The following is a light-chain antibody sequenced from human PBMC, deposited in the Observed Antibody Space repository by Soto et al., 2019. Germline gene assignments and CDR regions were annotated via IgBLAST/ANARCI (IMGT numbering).Light chain of an antibody. CDR2: GAS. J-gene: IGKJ1*01. CDR1: QSVSSSF. Sequence: EIVLTQSPGTLSLSPGERATLSCRASQSVSSSFLAWYQQKPGQAPRLLIYGASTKAPGIADRFRGSGCGTDLTLTISGLEPEDFAVYYSQQYGSSPWMFGQGTKVEIK. CDR3: QQYGSSPWM. V-gene: IGKV3-20*01.